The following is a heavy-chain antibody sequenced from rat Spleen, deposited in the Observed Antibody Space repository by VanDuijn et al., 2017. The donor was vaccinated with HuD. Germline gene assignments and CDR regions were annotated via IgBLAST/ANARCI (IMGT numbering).Heavy chain of an antibody. V-gene: IGHV3-1*01. D-gene: IGHD1-12*02. Sequence: EVQLQESGPGLVKPSQSLSVICSVTGHSISSSYRWNWIRKFPGNKMEWIGHISYSGSTSYNPSLKSRISITRDTSKNQFFLQLNSVTTEDTATYYCARRTMMVLGYVMDAWGQGASVTVSS. CDR3: ARRTMMVLGYVMDA. CDR2: ISYSGST. J-gene: IGHJ4*01. CDR1: GHSISSSY.